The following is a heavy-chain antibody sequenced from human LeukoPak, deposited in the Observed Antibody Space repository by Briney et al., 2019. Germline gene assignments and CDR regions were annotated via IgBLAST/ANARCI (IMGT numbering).Heavy chain of an antibody. V-gene: IGHV4-59*02. Sequence: PSETLSLTCIVFGGSARSYYWSWIRQPPGEGLEWIAYIHNSGSTNYNPSLKSRVTISVDTSKNQFSLKLRSVTAADTAVYYCVRDWEGFNFDIWGQGTMVTVSS. CDR3: VRDWEGFNFDI. D-gene: IGHD1-26*01. J-gene: IGHJ3*02. CDR1: GGSARSYY. CDR2: IHNSGST.